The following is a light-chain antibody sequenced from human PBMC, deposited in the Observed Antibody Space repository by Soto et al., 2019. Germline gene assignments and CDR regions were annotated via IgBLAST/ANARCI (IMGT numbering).Light chain of an antibody. CDR2: WAS. J-gene: IGKJ4*01. CDR1: QSVLYSSNNKNY. V-gene: IGKV4-1*01. Sequence: DIVMTQSPDSLAVSLGERATINCKSSQSVLYSSNNKNYLAWYQQKPGQPPKLLIYWASTRESGVPDRFSGXXXXXXXXLTISSLQTEDVAVYYCQQYYTTPLTFGGGTKVEIK. CDR3: QQYYTTPLT.